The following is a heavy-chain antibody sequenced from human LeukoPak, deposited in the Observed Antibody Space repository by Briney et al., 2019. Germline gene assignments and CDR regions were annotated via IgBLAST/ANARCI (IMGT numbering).Heavy chain of an antibody. D-gene: IGHD5-18*01. Sequence: PGGSLRLSCAASGFIFSSYAMSWVRQAPGKGLEWVSAISGSGGSTYYADSVKGRFTISRDNSKNTLYLQMNSLRAEDTAVYYCAKPAKGIQLWLRPVGYLDYWGQGTLVTVSS. CDR3: AKPAKGIQLWLRPVGYLDY. CDR1: GFIFSSYA. V-gene: IGHV3-23*01. CDR2: ISGSGGST. J-gene: IGHJ4*02.